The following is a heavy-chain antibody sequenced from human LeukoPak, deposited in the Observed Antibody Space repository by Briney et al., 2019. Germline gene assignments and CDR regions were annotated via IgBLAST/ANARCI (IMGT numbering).Heavy chain of an antibody. D-gene: IGHD1-1*01. CDR3: VKKPGRGYNWNDVYFAFDI. Sequence: GGSLRLFCSASGFTFSSYAMHWVRQAPGKGLEYVSAISSNGGSTYYADSVKGRFTISRDNSKNTLYLQMSSLRAEDTAVYYCVKKPGRGYNWNDVYFAFDIWGQGTMVTVSS. J-gene: IGHJ3*02. CDR1: GFTFSSYA. CDR2: ISSNGGST. V-gene: IGHV3-64D*06.